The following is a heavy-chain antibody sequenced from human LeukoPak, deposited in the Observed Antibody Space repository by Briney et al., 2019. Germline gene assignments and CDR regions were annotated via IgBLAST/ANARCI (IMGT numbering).Heavy chain of an antibody. CDR1: GGTFSSYA. D-gene: IGHD3-22*01. J-gene: IGHJ4*02. CDR3: ARAGEVDSSGYYYDFDY. CDR2: ISAYNGNT. V-gene: IGHV1-18*01. Sequence: ASVKVSCKASGGTFSSYAISWVRQAPGQGLEWMGWISAYNGNTNYAQKLQDRVTMTTDTSTSTAYMELRSLRSDDTAVYYCARAGEVDSSGYYYDFDYWGQGTLVTVSS.